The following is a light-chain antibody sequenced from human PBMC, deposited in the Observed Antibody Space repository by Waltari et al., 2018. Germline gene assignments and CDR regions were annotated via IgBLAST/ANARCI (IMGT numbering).Light chain of an antibody. V-gene: IGLV3-21*01. CDR3: QVWDANTDPGV. CDR2: YDS. CDR1: NIESKS. Sequence: SYVLTQPPSVSVAPGETASLTCGGNNIESKSVHWYRQRPGQAPVLVISYDSDRPSGIPDRFSGSHSGNTASLTISRVEAGDEADYYCQVWDANTDPGVFGTGTEVTVL. J-gene: IGLJ1*01.